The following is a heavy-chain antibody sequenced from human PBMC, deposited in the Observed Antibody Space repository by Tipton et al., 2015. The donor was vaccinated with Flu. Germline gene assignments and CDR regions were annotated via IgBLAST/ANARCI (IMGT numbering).Heavy chain of an antibody. D-gene: IGHD7-27*01. CDR2: ILHLGTT. J-gene: IGHJ5*02. CDR3: ARDQRNRDHTGVNWFDP. CDR1: NFSIISNYY. V-gene: IGHV4-38-2*02. Sequence: LRLSCAVTNFSIISNYYWGWIRQSPEKGLEWIASILHLGTTFSNPSLRSRVTISLDTSKNQFSLKLSSVTAADTAVYYCARDQRNRDHTGVNWFDPWGQGTLVTVSS.